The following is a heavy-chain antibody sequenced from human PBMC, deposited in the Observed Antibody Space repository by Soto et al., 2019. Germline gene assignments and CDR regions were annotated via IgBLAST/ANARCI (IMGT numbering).Heavy chain of an antibody. J-gene: IGHJ4*02. CDR3: ARGKMATGLDY. V-gene: IGHV1-69*13. CDR1: GGTFSSYA. D-gene: IGHD5-12*01. CDR2: KIPIFGTA. Sequence: SVKVSCEXSGGTFSSYAISWVRQAAGKEHEWMGGKIPIFGTANYAQKFQGRVTMTADESTSTAYMELSSLRSDDTAVYYCARGKMATGLDYWGQGTLGT.